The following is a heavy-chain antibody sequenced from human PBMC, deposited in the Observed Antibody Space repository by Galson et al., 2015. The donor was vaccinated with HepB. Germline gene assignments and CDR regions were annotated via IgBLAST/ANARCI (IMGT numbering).Heavy chain of an antibody. CDR1: GYTFTSYG. CDR3: ARGGYYDSSGYYYGHYYYYGMDV. V-gene: IGHV1-18*04. Sequence: SVKVSCKASGYTFTSYGISWVRQAPGQGLEWMGWISAYNGNTNYAQKLQGRVTMTTDTSTSTAYMGLRSLRSDDTAVYYCARGGYYDSSGYYYGHYYYYGMDVWGQGTTVTVSS. J-gene: IGHJ6*02. D-gene: IGHD3-22*01. CDR2: ISAYNGNT.